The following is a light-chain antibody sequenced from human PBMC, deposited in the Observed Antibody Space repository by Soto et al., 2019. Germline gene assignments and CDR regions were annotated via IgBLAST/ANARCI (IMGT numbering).Light chain of an antibody. Sequence: SVLTQPASVSGSPGQSITISCTGTSSDVGSYNLVSWYQQHPGKAPKLMIYEGSKRPSGVSNRFSGSKSGNTASLTISGLQAEDEADYYCCSYAGSSTFYVFGTGTRSPS. J-gene: IGLJ1*01. V-gene: IGLV2-23*01. CDR1: SSDVGSYNL. CDR3: CSYAGSSTFYV. CDR2: EGS.